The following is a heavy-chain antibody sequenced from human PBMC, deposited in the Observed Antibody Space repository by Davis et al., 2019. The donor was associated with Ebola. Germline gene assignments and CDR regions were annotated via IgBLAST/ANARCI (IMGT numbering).Heavy chain of an antibody. CDR3: ARETSAFDV. CDR1: GFTFSDYA. CDR2: ISYNGWET. Sequence: PGGSLRLSCAASGFTFSDYAMHWVRQAPGKGLEWVAFISYNGWETFYADSVKGRFTISRDNSKNTLFLQMNSLRAEDTSVYYCARETSAFDVWGQGTMVTVSS. J-gene: IGHJ3*01. V-gene: IGHV3-30*04.